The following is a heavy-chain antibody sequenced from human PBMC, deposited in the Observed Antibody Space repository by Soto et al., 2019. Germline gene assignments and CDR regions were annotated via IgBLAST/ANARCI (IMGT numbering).Heavy chain of an antibody. D-gene: IGHD2-15*01. V-gene: IGHV4-34*01. CDR1: GGSFSGYY. J-gene: IGHJ3*02. Sequence: QVQLQQWGAGLLKPSETLSLTCAVYGGSFSGYYWSWIRQPPGKGLEWIGEINHGGSTNYNPSLKSRVAISVDTSKNQFSLKLSSVTAADTAVYYCARTVSRVAAHDAFDIWGQGTMVTVSS. CDR3: ARTVSRVAAHDAFDI. CDR2: INHGGST.